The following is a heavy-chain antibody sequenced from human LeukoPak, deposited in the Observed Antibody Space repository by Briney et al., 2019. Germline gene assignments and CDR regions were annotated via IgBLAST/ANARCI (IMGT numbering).Heavy chain of an antibody. CDR2: LHYTGST. J-gene: IGHJ4*02. Sequence: PSETLSLTCTISGGSIDSDYWNWIRQPPGKGLEWIGYLHYTGSTNYNPSLKGRITTSIDTSKNQVYLELSSVTAADTAVYYCARGEWSSSHFDYWGQGTLVTVSS. CDR1: GGSIDSDY. CDR3: ARGEWSSSHFDY. V-gene: IGHV4-59*01. D-gene: IGHD3-16*01.